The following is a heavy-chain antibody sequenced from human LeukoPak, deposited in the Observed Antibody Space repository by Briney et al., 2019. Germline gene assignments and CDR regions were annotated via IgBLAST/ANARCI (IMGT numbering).Heavy chain of an antibody. V-gene: IGHV3-30-3*01. J-gene: IGHJ4*02. CDR1: GFTFRSYV. CDR3: LKERPTEYYGSDSYFDY. Sequence: GGTLRLSCAASGFTFRSYVMQWVRQAPGKGLEWVAAISYEDGTTKYYADPVKGRLTISRDNSKNRLHLEMNSLTPETTALNYGLKERPTEYYGSDSYFDYWGQGTLVTVSS. CDR2: ISYEDGTTK. D-gene: IGHD3-10*01.